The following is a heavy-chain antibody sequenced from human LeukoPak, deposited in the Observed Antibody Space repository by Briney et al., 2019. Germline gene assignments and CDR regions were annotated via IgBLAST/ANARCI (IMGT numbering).Heavy chain of an antibody. D-gene: IGHD5-24*01. V-gene: IGHV3-23*01. CDR3: AKSGSNRFDY. CDR2: ISGGVGST. Sequence: PGGSLRLSCAASGFTFSSYAMSWVRQAPGKGLEWVSNISGGVGSTYYADSVKGRFTISRDNSKNTLYLQMSSLRAEDTAIYYCAKSGSNRFDYWGQGTLVTVSS. J-gene: IGHJ4*02. CDR1: GFTFSSYA.